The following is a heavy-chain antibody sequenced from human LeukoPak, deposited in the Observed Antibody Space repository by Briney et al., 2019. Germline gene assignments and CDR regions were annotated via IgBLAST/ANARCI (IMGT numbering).Heavy chain of an antibody. CDR2: IQEDGSEK. Sequence: GGSLRLSCAASGFTFSSYSMNWVRQAPGKGLEWVVNIQEDGSEKYYVDSVKGRFTISRDNAKNSVYLQMDSLGAEDTAVYYCARGGPKGAFDIWGQGTMVTVSS. D-gene: IGHD3/OR15-3a*01. J-gene: IGHJ3*02. CDR3: ARGGPKGAFDI. CDR1: GFTFSSYS. V-gene: IGHV3-7*01.